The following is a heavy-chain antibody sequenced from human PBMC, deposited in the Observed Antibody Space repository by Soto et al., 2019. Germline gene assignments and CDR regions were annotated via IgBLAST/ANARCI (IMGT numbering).Heavy chain of an antibody. J-gene: IGHJ6*02. V-gene: IGHV4-30-4*01. CDR2: IFYSGTT. CDR3: ARDRRFTNILSPGDSPFSGLDV. CDR1: GGSITSGDYY. D-gene: IGHD3-3*01. Sequence: SETLSLTCTVSGGSITSGDYYWNWIRQSPGKGLGWIGHIFYSGTTDYNPSLKSRVAISLDTAKNQVSLELSSVTAADTAVYYCARDRRFTNILSPGDSPFSGLDVWGQGSTVTVSS.